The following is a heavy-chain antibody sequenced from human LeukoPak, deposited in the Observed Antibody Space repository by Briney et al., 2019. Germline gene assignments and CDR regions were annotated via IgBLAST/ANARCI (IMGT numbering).Heavy chain of an antibody. D-gene: IGHD3-10*01. J-gene: IGHJ3*01. V-gene: IGHV1-3*01. CDR2: INAGNGNT. CDR3: ATRGVKVSNAFDF. Sequence: GASVKVSCKASGYTFTNYAMHWVRQAPGQRLEWMGWINAGNGNTKYSQKFQDRVTITRDTSASTAFMELSSPRSEDTAIYYCATRGVKVSNAFDFWGQGTMVTVSS. CDR1: GYTFTNYA.